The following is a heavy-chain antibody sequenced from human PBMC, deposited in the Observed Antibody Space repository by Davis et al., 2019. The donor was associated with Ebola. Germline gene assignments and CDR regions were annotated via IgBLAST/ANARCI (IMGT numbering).Heavy chain of an antibody. Sequence: SQTLSLTCAVSGGSFSGYFWSWIRQPPGKGLEWIGEVNDSGSTDYNPSLKSRVTMSADTSKNHFSLKMRSVTAADTAVYYCARGLYPWELDYWGQGTLVTVSS. J-gene: IGHJ4*02. CDR2: VNDSGST. CDR1: GGSFSGYF. D-gene: IGHD1-1*01. V-gene: IGHV4-34*01. CDR3: ARGLYPWELDY.